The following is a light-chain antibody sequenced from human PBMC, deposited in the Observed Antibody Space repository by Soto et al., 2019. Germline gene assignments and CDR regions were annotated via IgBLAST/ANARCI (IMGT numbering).Light chain of an antibody. CDR3: LQDYGDSWT. CDR1: QTISNY. J-gene: IGKJ1*01. Sequence: DIQMTQSPSSLSASVGDRVTITCRASQTISNYVNWYQHKAGRAPKLLIYGASTLQSGVPSRFSGSRSGTEFTLTISSLQPEDFASYYCLQDYGDSWTFGQGTKVDIK. V-gene: IGKV1-39*01. CDR2: GAS.